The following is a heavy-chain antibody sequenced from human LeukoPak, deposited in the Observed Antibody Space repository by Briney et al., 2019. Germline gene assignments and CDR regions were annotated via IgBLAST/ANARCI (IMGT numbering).Heavy chain of an antibody. CDR2: INWNGGST. Sequence: GGSLRLSCAASGFTFSDFWMGWVRQAPGKGLEWVSGINWNGGSTGYADSVKGRFTISRDNAKNSLYLQMNSLRAEDTALYYCARDHKRDWYFDLWGRGTLVTVSS. J-gene: IGHJ2*01. CDR1: GFTFSDFW. CDR3: ARDHKRDWYFDL. D-gene: IGHD1-1*01. V-gene: IGHV3-20*04.